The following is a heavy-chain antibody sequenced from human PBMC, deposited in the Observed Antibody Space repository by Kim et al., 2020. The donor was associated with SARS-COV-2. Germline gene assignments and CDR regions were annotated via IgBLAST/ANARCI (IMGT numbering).Heavy chain of an antibody. CDR3: ASGYSSSWYLGRNPFDY. D-gene: IGHD6-13*01. J-gene: IGHJ4*02. V-gene: IGHV4-59*09. Sequence: LKSRVTRSVDTSKNQFSLKLSSVTAADTAVYYCASGYSSSWYLGRNPFDYWGQGTLVTVSS.